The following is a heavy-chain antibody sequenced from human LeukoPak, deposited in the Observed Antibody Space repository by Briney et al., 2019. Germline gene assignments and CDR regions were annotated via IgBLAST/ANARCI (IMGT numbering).Heavy chain of an antibody. J-gene: IGHJ4*02. CDR1: GFTFSGYA. D-gene: IGHD3-3*01. V-gene: IGHV3-23*01. Sequence: GGSQRLSCAASGFTFSGYAMSWVRQAPGKGLEWVSAISGSGGSTYYADSVKGRFTISRDNSKNMLSLQMNSLRAEDTAVCYGAKDLPVKAFWLKRRAYYFDYWGQGTLVTVSS. CDR3: AKDLPVKAFWLKRRAYYFDY. CDR2: ISGSGGST.